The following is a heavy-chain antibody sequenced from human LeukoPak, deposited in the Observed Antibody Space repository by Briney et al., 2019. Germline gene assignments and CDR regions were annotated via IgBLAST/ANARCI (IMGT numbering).Heavy chain of an antibody. D-gene: IGHD2-2*01. V-gene: IGHV4-34*01. CDR1: GGSFSGYY. CDR3: ARGVVAAGHFDY. Sequence: PSETLSLTCAVFGGSFSGYYWSCIRQPPGKGIEWIGEINYSGSTNYNPSLKSRVTISVDTSKNQFSLKLSSVTAAHTAVYYCARGVVAAGHFDYWGQGTLVTVSS. J-gene: IGHJ4*02. CDR2: INYSGST.